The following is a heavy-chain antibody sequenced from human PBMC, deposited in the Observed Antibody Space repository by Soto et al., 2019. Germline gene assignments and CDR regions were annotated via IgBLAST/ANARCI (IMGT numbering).Heavy chain of an antibody. CDR3: ARIGIFGVVIMGGYFDL. Sequence: ASVKVSCKASGYTFTSYGISWVRQAPGQGLEWMGWISAYNGNTNYAQKLQGRVTMTTDTSTSTAYMELRSLRSDDTAVYYCARIGIFGVVIMGGYFDLWGRGTLVTVSS. V-gene: IGHV1-18*01. D-gene: IGHD3-3*01. CDR1: GYTFTSYG. CDR2: ISAYNGNT. J-gene: IGHJ2*01.